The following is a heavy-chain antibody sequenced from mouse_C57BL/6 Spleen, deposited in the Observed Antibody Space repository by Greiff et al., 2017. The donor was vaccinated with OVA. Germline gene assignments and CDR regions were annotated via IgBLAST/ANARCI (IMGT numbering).Heavy chain of an antibody. CDR1: GYAFSSSW. D-gene: IGHD1-1*01. J-gene: IGHJ2*01. CDR3: AREGGLRSYYFDY. CDR2: IYPGDGDT. Sequence: VQLQQSGPELVKPGASVKISCKASGYAFSSSWMNWVKQRPGKGLEWIGRIYPGDGDTNYNGKFKGKATLTADKSSSTAYMQLSSLTSEDSAVYFCAREGGLRSYYFDYWGQGTTLTVSS. V-gene: IGHV1-82*01.